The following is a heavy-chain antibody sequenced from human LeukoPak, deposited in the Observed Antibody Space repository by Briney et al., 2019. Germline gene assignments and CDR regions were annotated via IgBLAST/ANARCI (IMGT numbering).Heavy chain of an antibody. Sequence: SETLSLTCAVSGYSFSSGSYWGGIRQPPGKGLEGIGSIYHGGSTYYNPSLKSRVTISVDTSKNQFSLKLSSVTAADTAVYYCARDYSSGVWYFDLWGRGTLVTVSS. V-gene: IGHV4-38-2*02. D-gene: IGHD6-25*01. CDR2: IYHGGST. J-gene: IGHJ2*01. CDR1: GYSFSSGSY. CDR3: ARDYSSGVWYFDL.